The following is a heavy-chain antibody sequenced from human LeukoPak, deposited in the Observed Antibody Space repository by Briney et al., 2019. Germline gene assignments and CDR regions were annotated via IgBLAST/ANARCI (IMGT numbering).Heavy chain of an antibody. CDR2: IYTSGST. Sequence: SETLSLTCTVSGGSISSYYWSWIRQPPGKGLEWIGYIYTSGSTSYNPSLKSRVTMSIHTSRDQFSLKLSSVTAADTAVYFCARHQDYYDSSGYYNWFDPWGQGTLVTVSS. CDR3: ARHQDYYDSSGYYNWFDP. J-gene: IGHJ5*02. D-gene: IGHD3-22*01. V-gene: IGHV4-4*09. CDR1: GGSISSYY.